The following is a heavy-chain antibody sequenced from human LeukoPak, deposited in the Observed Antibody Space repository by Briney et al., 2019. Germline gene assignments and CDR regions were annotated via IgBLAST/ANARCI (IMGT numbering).Heavy chain of an antibody. J-gene: IGHJ6*03. D-gene: IGHD6-13*01. Sequence: SETLSLTCTVSGGSISSGSYYWSWIRQPAGKGLDWIGRIYTSGCTNYNPSLKSRFTISVDTSKNQFSLKLSSVTAADTAVYYCARESIAAAGTTYIYYYYYMDVWGKGTTVTISS. CDR3: ARESIAAAGTTYIYYYYYMDV. CDR1: GGSISSGSYY. CDR2: IYTSGCT. V-gene: IGHV4-61*02.